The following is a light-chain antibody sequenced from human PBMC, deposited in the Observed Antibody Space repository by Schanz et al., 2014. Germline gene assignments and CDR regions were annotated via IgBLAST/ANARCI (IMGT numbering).Light chain of an antibody. V-gene: IGLV2-14*01. CDR3: SSYAGSNKV. CDR2: DVT. J-gene: IGLJ2*01. Sequence: QSALTQPASVSGSPGQSITISCTGTNSDVGGYNHVSWYQQYPGKAPKLMIYDVTDRPSGVSNRFSGSKSGNTASLTVSGLQAEDEADYYCSSYAGSNKVFGGGTKLTVL. CDR1: NSDVGGYNH.